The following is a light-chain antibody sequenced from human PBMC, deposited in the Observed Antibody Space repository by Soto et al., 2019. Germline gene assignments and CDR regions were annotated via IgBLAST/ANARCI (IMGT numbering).Light chain of an antibody. J-gene: IGLJ2*01. CDR2: EVS. Sequence: QSVLTQAASVSGSPGQSITLSCTGTDSDVGGYNYVSWYQHHPGKAPKLIIFEVSNRPSGISNRFSGSKSGNTASLTISGLQAEDESDYYCSSYTASATLIFGGGTKLTVL. CDR3: SSYTASATLI. V-gene: IGLV2-14*01. CDR1: DSDVGGYNY.